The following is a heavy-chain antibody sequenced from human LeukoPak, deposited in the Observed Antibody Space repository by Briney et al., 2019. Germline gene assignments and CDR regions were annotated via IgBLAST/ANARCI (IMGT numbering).Heavy chain of an antibody. Sequence: PGGSLRLSCAASGSTFSSYLMHWVRQAPGKGLEWVSRINGDGTTTNYADSVKGRFTISGDNAKNTLYLEMNSLRAEDTAVYYCSRRVDATRWFDPWGQGTLVTVSS. V-gene: IGHV3-74*01. CDR3: SRRVDATRWFDP. CDR2: INGDGTTT. CDR1: GSTFSSYL. J-gene: IGHJ5*02. D-gene: IGHD2-15*01.